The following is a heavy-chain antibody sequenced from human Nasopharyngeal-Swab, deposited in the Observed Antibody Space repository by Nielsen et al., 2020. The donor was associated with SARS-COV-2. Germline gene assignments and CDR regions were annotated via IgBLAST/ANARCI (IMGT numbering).Heavy chain of an antibody. CDR3: ARGGYSYGLESFDY. CDR2: IYSSGST. D-gene: IGHD5-18*01. V-gene: IGHV4-61*02. CDR1: GGSISSGSYY. Sequence: LRLSCTVSGGSISSGSYYWSWIRQPAGKGLEWIGRIYSSGSTSYNPSLKSRVTISLDTSKNQFSLQLNSVTPEDTAVYYCARGGYSYGLESFDYWGQGTLVTVSS. J-gene: IGHJ4*02.